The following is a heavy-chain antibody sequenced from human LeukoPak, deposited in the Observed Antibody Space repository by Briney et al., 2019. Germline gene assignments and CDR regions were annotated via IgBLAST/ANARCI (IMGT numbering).Heavy chain of an antibody. Sequence: SVKVSCKASGGTFSSYAISWVRQAPGQGLDWMGGIIPIFGTANYGQKFQGRVTITADESTSKGYMELSSLRSEDTAVYYCARGLKGATVVTPFDYWGQGTLVTVSS. J-gene: IGHJ4*02. D-gene: IGHD4-23*01. V-gene: IGHV1-69*01. CDR1: GGTFSSYA. CDR2: IIPIFGTA. CDR3: ARGLKGATVVTPFDY.